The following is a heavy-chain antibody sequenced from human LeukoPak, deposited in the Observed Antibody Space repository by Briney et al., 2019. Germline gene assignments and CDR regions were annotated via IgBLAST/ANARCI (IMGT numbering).Heavy chain of an antibody. D-gene: IGHD4/OR15-4a*01. Sequence: PSETLSLTCTVSGGSISSYYWSWIRQPPGKGLEWMGYIYYSGSTNYNPSLKSRVTISVDTSKNQISLNLSSVTAADTAVYYCARWDYGPSGDAFDIWGQGTMVTVPS. V-gene: IGHV4-59*01. CDR3: ARWDYGPSGDAFDI. CDR1: GGSISSYY. CDR2: IYYSGST. J-gene: IGHJ3*02.